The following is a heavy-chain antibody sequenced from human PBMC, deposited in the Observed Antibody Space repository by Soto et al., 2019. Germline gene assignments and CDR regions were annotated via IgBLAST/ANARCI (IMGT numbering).Heavy chain of an antibody. CDR1: GFTFSSYG. V-gene: IGHV3-30*18. D-gene: IGHD6-13*01. CDR2: ISYDGSNK. Sequence: QVQLVESGGGVVQPGRSLRLSCAASGFTFSSYGMHWVRQAPGKGLEWVAVISYDGSNKYYADSVKGRFTISRDNSKNTLYLQRNSLRAEDTAVYYCAKHMYSSSWYDDYYYGMDVWGQGTTVTVSS. J-gene: IGHJ6*02. CDR3: AKHMYSSSWYDDYYYGMDV.